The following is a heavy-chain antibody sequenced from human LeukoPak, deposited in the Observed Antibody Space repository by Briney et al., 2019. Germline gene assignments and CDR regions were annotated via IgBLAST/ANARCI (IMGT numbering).Heavy chain of an antibody. CDR1: GGTFSSYA. V-gene: IGHV1-69*01. J-gene: IGHJ6*04. CDR3: ASEGSTSRDV. D-gene: IGHD2-2*01. CDR2: IIPIFGTA. Sequence: ASEKVSCKASGGTFSSYAISWVRQAPGQGLEWMGGIIPIFGTANYAQKFQGRVTITADESTSTAYMELSGLRSEDTAMYYCASEGSTSRDVWGKGTTVTVSS.